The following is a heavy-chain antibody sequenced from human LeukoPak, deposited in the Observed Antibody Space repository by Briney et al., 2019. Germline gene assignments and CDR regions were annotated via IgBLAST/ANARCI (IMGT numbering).Heavy chain of an antibody. CDR2: IYHSGST. D-gene: IGHD2-15*01. J-gene: IGHJ1*01. CDR3: SGGPRRLYFQH. CDR1: GGSISSGGYS. Sequence: SETLSLTCAVSGGSISSGGYSWSWIRQPPGKGLEWIGYIYHSGSTYYNPSLKSRVTISVDRSKNQFSLKLSSVTAADTAVYYCSGGPRRLYFQHWGQGTLVTVSS. V-gene: IGHV4-30-2*01.